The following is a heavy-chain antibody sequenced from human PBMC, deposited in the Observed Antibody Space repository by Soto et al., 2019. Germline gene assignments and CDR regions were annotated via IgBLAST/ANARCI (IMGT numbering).Heavy chain of an antibody. CDR3: ASDRSSGWDQGYGMDV. CDR1: GVSISPYY. CDR2: IYYSGST. V-gene: IGHV4-59*01. Sequence: TAETLSLTCTVSGVSISPYYWSWIRQPPGKGLEWIGYIYYSGSTSYNPSLKSRVTISVDTSKNQFSLRLRSVTAADTAVYYCASDRSSGWDQGYGMDVWGQGTTVTVSS. D-gene: IGHD6-19*01. J-gene: IGHJ6*02.